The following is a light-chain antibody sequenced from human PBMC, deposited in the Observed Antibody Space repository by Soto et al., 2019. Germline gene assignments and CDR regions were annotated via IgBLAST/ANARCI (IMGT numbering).Light chain of an antibody. CDR3: QSYDSSLSIEI. Sequence: QSVLTQPRSVSGSPGQSVTISCTGTNSDVGTYNYVSWYQQHPGKAPKLIIYDVTKRPSGVPDRFSGSKSGTSASLAITGLQAEDEADYYCQSYDSSLSIEIFGGGTKLTVL. CDR2: DVT. V-gene: IGLV2-11*01. J-gene: IGLJ2*01. CDR1: NSDVGTYNY.